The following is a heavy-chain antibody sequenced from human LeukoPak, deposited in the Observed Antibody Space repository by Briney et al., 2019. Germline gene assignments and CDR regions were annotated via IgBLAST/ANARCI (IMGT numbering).Heavy chain of an antibody. CDR2: IYPGDSDT. CDR1: GYSFTCYW. V-gene: IGHV5-51*01. CDR3: ARHGGGYCCSTRGYFNWFDP. D-gene: IGHD2-2*01. J-gene: IGHJ5*02. Sequence: GESLKISCKGSGYSFTCYWIGLVRQMPGKGLEWMGIIYPGDSDTRYSPSFQGQVTISADKSISTAYLQGSSLEASDAAMYYCARHGGGYCCSTRGYFNWFDPWGQGTLVTVSS.